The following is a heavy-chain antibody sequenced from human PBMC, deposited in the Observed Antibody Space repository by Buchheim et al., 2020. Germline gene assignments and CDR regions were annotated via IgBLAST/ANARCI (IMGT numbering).Heavy chain of an antibody. J-gene: IGHJ4*02. D-gene: IGHD2-21*02. CDR3: ARATVGGGDCLDY. Sequence: QVQLVQSGAEVKKPGASVKVSCKASGYTFTSYYMHWVRQAPGQGIEGMGIINPSGGSTSYAQKFQGRVPMTRDTTTNTVNMELSSLRSEDTAVYYCARATVGGGDCLDYWGQGTL. V-gene: IGHV1-46*03. CDR1: GYTFTSYY. CDR2: INPSGGST.